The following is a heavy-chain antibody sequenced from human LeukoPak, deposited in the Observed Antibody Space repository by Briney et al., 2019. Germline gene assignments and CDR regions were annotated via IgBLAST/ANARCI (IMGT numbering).Heavy chain of an antibody. J-gene: IGHJ3*02. Sequence: GGSLRLSCVASGFTFSSYWMYWVRQAPGKGLVWVSSISSDGSATKYADSVKGRFTISRDNAKNTLYLQMNSLRAEDTAVYYCARGGLNALEAFDIWGQGTLVTVCS. CDR2: ISSDGSAT. D-gene: IGHD1-1*01. CDR1: GFTFSSYW. V-gene: IGHV3-74*01. CDR3: ARGGLNALEAFDI.